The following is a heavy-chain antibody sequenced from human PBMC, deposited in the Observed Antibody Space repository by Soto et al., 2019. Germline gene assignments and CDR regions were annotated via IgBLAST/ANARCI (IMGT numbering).Heavy chain of an antibody. D-gene: IGHD1-1*01. CDR3: VHRERDDPLISN. J-gene: IGHJ4*02. V-gene: IGHV2-5*02. Sequence: GLDLEWLALIYWDDDKRYSPSLKSRLTITKDTSKNQVVLIMTNMDPVDTATYSCVHRERDDPLISNWGQGTLVTVSS. CDR2: IYWDDDK.